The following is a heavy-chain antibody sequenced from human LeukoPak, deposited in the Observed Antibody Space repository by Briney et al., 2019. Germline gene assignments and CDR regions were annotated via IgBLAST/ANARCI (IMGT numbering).Heavy chain of an antibody. CDR2: INHSGST. CDR1: GGSFSGYY. CDR3: ARNHDYGDPNLDY. Sequence: SETLSLTCAVYGGSFSGYYWSWIRQPPGKGLEWIGEINHSGSTNYNPSLKSRVTISVDTSKNQFSLKLSSVTAADTAVYYCARNHDYGDPNLDYWGQGTLVTVSS. J-gene: IGHJ4*02. D-gene: IGHD4-17*01. V-gene: IGHV4-34*01.